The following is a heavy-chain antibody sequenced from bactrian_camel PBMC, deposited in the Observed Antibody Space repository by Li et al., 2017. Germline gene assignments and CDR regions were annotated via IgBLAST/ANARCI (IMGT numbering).Heavy chain of an antibody. CDR3: AYDRRYSGSRCHDFEYKH. Sequence: VQLVESGGGLVQPGGSLSLSCAVSGTTNSNYCMGWFRQAPGKEREGIAATYTGVVGTYYADSVKGRFTISRGNAKNTLFLQMNSLKPEDTAMYYCAYDRRYSGSRCHDFEYKHWGQGTQVTVS. CDR2: TYTGVVGT. CDR1: GTTNSNYC. J-gene: IGHJ4*01. V-gene: IGHV3S40*01. D-gene: IGHD3*01.